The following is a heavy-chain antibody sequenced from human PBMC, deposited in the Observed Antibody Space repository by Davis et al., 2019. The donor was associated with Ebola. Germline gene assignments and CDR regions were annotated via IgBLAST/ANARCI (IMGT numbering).Heavy chain of an antibody. CDR1: GFTFSSYA. V-gene: IGHV3-23*01. Sequence: PGGSLRLSCAASGFTFSSYAMSWVRQAPGKGLEWVSAISGSGGSTYHADSVKGRFTISRDNSKNTLYLQMNSLRAEDTAVYYCAKGGYGDYVSDFDYWGQGTLVTVSS. D-gene: IGHD4-17*01. CDR3: AKGGYGDYVSDFDY. CDR2: ISGSGGST. J-gene: IGHJ4*02.